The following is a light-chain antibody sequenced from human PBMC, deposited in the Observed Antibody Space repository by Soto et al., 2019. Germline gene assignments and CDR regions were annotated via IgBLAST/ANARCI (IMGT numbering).Light chain of an antibody. CDR2: GAS. J-gene: IGKJ4*01. CDR3: QQYIHWPPLN. Sequence: EIVLTQSPATLSVSPGERATLSCRASQSVRSNLAWYQQKPGQGPRLLIFGASTRATDIPARFSGSGSGTEFTLTISSLQSEDFAVYYCQQYIHWPPLNFGGGTKVEIK. CDR1: QSVRSN. V-gene: IGKV3-15*01.